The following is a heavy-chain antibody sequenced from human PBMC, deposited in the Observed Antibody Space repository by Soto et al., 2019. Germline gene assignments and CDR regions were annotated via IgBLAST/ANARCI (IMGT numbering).Heavy chain of an antibody. CDR3: ARLLTTGGSHLCHHGVSPNMGGMDV. CDR2: IYPFDSEV. J-gene: IGHJ6*02. V-gene: IGHV5-51*01. D-gene: IGHD2-8*01. CDR1: GYNFNTYW. Sequence: GESLKISCQGFGYNFNTYWIAWVRQMPGGGLDWMGIIYPFDSEVTYNPSFQGLVTLSVDKSIRTAYLQWSSLKASDTAIYFCARLLTTGGSHLCHHGVSPNMGGMDVWGQGTTVTVSS.